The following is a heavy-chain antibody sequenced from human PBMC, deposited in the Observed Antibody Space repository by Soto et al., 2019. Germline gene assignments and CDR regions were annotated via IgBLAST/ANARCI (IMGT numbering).Heavy chain of an antibody. Sequence: PSETLSLTCAVYGGSFSVYSWSWIRQPPGKGLEWIGDINHSGMTHYNPSLESRVSMSVDSSKNQFSLKLNAVTAADTAVYYCARDDYKDGGNNWFDPWGQGTLVTGLL. CDR1: GGSFSVYS. V-gene: IGHV4-34*01. D-gene: IGHD3-16*01. CDR3: ARDDYKDGGNNWFDP. J-gene: IGHJ5*02. CDR2: INHSGMT.